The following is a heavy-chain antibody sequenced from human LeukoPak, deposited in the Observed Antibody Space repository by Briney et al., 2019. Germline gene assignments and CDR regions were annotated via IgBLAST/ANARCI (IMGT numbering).Heavy chain of an antibody. J-gene: IGHJ4*02. V-gene: IGHV3-30*18. CDR3: AKARSGGYYYDSSGYPELYFDY. D-gene: IGHD3-22*01. CDR2: ISYDGSNK. Sequence: GGSLRLSCAASEFTYSSYGMHWVRQAPGKGLEWVAVISYDGSNKYYADSVKGRFTISRDNSKNTLYLQMNSLRAEDTAVYYCAKARSGGYYYDSSGYPELYFDYWGQGTLVTVSS. CDR1: EFTYSSYG.